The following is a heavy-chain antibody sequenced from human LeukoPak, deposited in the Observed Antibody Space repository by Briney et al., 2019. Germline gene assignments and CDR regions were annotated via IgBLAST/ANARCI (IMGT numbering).Heavy chain of an antibody. CDR2: IYYSGST. CDR3: ARLPYGDYVIYYYGMDV. V-gene: IGHV4-59*01. J-gene: IGHJ6*02. CDR1: GGSITPYY. Sequence: SETLSLTCTVSGGSITPYYWSWIRQPPGKGLEWTGYIYYSGSTNYNPSLESRVTISVDTSNNQFSLKLSSVTAADTAVYYCARLPYGDYVIYYYGMDVWGQGTTVTVSS. D-gene: IGHD4-17*01.